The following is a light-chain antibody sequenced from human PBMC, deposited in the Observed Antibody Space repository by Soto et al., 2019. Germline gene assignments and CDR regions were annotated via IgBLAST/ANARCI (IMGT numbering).Light chain of an antibody. CDR1: SSDVGGYNY. J-gene: IGLJ1*01. V-gene: IGLV2-14*03. CDR3: SSYTSSSTPWV. CDR2: DVS. Sequence: QSALTQPTSVSGSPGQSITISCTGTSSDVGGYNYVSWYQHHPGNAPKLMICDVSDRPSGVSNRFSGSKSGNTASLTISGLQAEDEADYYCSSYTSSSTPWVFGTGTKVTVL.